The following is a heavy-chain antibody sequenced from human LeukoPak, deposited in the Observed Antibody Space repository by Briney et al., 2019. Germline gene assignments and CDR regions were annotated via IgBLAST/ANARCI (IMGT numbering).Heavy chain of an antibody. J-gene: IGHJ4*02. Sequence: SETLSLACAVYGGSFSGYYWSWIRQPPGKGLEWIGKINHSGSTNYNPSLKSRVTISVDTSKNQFSLKLSSVTAADTAVYYCARESDYGGNSDYWGQGTLVTVSS. CDR1: GGSFSGYY. D-gene: IGHD4-17*01. CDR3: ARESDYGGNSDY. V-gene: IGHV4-34*01. CDR2: INHSGST.